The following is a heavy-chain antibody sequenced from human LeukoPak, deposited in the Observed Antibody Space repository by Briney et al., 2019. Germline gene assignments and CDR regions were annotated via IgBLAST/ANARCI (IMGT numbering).Heavy chain of an antibody. CDR2: IGGRDGST. D-gene: IGHD3-10*01. J-gene: IGHJ4*02. CDR3: AKGHYYGSGSLDY. V-gene: IGHV3-23*01. Sequence: GGSLRPSCAASGFTFSSYGMSWVRQAPGKGLEWVSAIGGRDGSTYYADSVKGRFTISRDNSKNTLYVQMNSLRAEDTAVYYCAKGHYYGSGSLDYWGQGTLVTVSS. CDR1: GFTFSSYG.